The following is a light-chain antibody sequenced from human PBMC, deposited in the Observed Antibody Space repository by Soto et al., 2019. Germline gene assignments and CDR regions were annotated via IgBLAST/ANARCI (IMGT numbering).Light chain of an antibody. Sequence: ALTQPASVSGSPGQSITISCTGTSSDVGGYNYVYWYQQHPGQAPKLMIYDVSNRPSGVSNRFSGSKSGNTASLTISGLQAEDEADYYCNSYTSRSTYVFGTGTKVTVL. CDR1: SSDVGGYNY. V-gene: IGLV2-14*01. CDR2: DVS. J-gene: IGLJ1*01. CDR3: NSYTSRSTYV.